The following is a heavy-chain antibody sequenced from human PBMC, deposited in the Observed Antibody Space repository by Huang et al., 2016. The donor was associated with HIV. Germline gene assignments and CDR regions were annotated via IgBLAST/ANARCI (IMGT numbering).Heavy chain of an antibody. V-gene: IGHV4-30-2*01. CDR3: AREVPDYFDATGPRGAFDI. CDR2: IYHSGTT. D-gene: IGHD2-15*01. J-gene: IGHJ3*02. Sequence: QLQLQESGSGLVKPSQTLSLTCAVSGDSISSGGYSWSWLRQPPGKGLAWIGNIYHSGTTDYNPSLKSRVTMSVDRSKNQFSLKLSSVTAADTAVYYCAREVPDYFDATGPRGAFDIWGQGTMVTVSS. CDR1: GDSISSGGYS.